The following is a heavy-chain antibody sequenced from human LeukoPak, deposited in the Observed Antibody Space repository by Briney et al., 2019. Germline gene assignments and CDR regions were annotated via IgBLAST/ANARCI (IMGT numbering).Heavy chain of an antibody. J-gene: IGHJ6*02. CDR2: ISSSGSTI. D-gene: IGHD6-19*01. Sequence: GGSLRLSCAASGFTFSSYEMNWVRQAPGKGLEWVSYISSSGSTIYYADSMKGRFTISRDNAKNSLYLQMNSLRAEDTAVYYCARDDSGPDPSYYYYGMDVWGQGTTVTVSS. CDR3: ARDDSGPDPSYYYYGMDV. CDR1: GFTFSSYE. V-gene: IGHV3-48*03.